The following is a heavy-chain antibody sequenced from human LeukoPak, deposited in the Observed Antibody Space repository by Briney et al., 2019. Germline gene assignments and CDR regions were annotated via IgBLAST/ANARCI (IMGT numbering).Heavy chain of an antibody. CDR1: GFSISSGYY. J-gene: IGHJ4*02. Sequence: PSETLSLTCTVSGFSISSGYYWAWIRQPPGKGLEWIGSVYHTGSTNYNPSLKSRVTMSVDTSKNQFSLKLSSVTAADTAVYYCARSLGIVGATQYYFDYWGQGTLVTVSS. D-gene: IGHD1-26*01. V-gene: IGHV4-38-2*02. CDR3: ARSLGIVGATQYYFDY. CDR2: VYHTGST.